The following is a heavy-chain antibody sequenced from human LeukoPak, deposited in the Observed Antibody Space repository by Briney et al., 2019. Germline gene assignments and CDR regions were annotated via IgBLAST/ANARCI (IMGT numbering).Heavy chain of an antibody. V-gene: IGHV4-4*09. CDR1: GGSISSYY. D-gene: IGHD6-13*01. CDR3: ASEGYSSSWHPFDY. Sequence: SETLSLTCTVSGGSISSYYWSWIRQPPGKGLEWIGYIYTSGSTNYNPSLKSRVTMSVDTSKNQFSLKLSSVTAADTAVYYCASEGYSSSWHPFDYWGQGTLVTVSS. J-gene: IGHJ4*02. CDR2: IYTSGST.